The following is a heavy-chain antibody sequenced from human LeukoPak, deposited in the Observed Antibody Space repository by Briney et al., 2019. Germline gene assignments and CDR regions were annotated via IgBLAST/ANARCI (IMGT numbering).Heavy chain of an antibody. D-gene: IGHD3-9*01. CDR3: SRLTKGRYFDYFFDY. CDR2: IHSDGRT. Sequence: PSETLSLTCTVSEDSITTTSRYWGWIRQPPGKGLEWIGSIHSDGRTFYNPSLRNRVAISADTSNNQFSLKLTSVTAADTAVYFCSRLTKGRYFDYFFDYWGQGTLVTVSS. V-gene: IGHV4-39*01. J-gene: IGHJ4*02. CDR1: EDSITTTSRY.